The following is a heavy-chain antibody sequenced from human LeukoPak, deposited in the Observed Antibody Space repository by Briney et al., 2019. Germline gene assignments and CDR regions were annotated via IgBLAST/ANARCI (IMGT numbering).Heavy chain of an antibody. CDR2: IYYSGST. J-gene: IGHJ5*02. Sequence: SETLSLTCTVSGGSISSYYWSWIRQPPGKGLEWIGYIYYSGSTNYNPSLKSRVTISVDTSKNQFSLKLSSVTAAGTAVYYCARATAMVRGYNWFDPWGQGTLVIVSS. CDR3: ARATAMVRGYNWFDP. D-gene: IGHD3-10*01. V-gene: IGHV4-59*01. CDR1: GGSISSYY.